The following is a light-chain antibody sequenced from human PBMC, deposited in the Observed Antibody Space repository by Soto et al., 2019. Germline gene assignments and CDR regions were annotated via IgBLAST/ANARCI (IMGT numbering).Light chain of an antibody. CDR2: GNS. CDR3: AAWDDSLNAVV. J-gene: IGLJ2*01. Sequence: QSVLTQPPSSSGTPGQRVTISCSGSSSNIGTYSVYWYQQLPGTAPKLLIYGNSQRPSGVPDRFSASKSGTSASLAISGLQSEDEADYYSAAWDDSLNAVVFGGGTKLTVL. CDR1: SSNIGTYS. V-gene: IGLV1-44*01.